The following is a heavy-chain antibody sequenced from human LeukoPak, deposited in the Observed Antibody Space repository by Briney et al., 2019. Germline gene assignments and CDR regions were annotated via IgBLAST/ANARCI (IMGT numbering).Heavy chain of an antibody. J-gene: IGHJ4*02. Sequence: PSETLSLTCTVSGGSISSYYWGWIRQPPGKGLAWIGSIYYSGNTYYNPSLKSRVTISVDTSKNQFSLKLSSVTAADTAVYSCARVSIIYGDLFDSWGQGTLVTVSS. D-gene: IGHD4-17*01. V-gene: IGHV4-39*07. CDR1: GGSISSYY. CDR2: IYYSGNT. CDR3: ARVSIIYGDLFDS.